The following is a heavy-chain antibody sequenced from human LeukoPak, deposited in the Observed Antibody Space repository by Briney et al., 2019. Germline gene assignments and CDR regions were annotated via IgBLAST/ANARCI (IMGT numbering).Heavy chain of an antibody. CDR2: IYYSGST. CDR1: GGSISSSSYY. V-gene: IGHV4-39*07. CDR3: AGEGRSRPFDY. Sequence: SETLSLPCTVSGGSISSSSYYWGWIRQPPGKGLEWIGSIYYSGSTYYNPSLKSRVTISVDTSKNQFSLKLSSVTAADTAVYYCAGEGRSRPFDYWGQGTLVTVSS. J-gene: IGHJ4*02. D-gene: IGHD6-13*01.